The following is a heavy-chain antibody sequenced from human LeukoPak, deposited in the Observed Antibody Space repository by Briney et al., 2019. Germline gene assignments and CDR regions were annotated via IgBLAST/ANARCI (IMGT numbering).Heavy chain of an antibody. D-gene: IGHD6-19*01. CDR1: GYTFTGYY. CDR3: ARDQGGEWLVPDY. Sequence: ASVKVSCKTSGYTFTGYYMHWVRQAPGQGLEWMGWINPNSGGTNYAQKFQGRVTMTRDTSISTAYMELSRLRSDDTAVYYCARDQGGEWLVPDYWGQGTLVTVSS. J-gene: IGHJ4*02. CDR2: INPNSGGT. V-gene: IGHV1-2*02.